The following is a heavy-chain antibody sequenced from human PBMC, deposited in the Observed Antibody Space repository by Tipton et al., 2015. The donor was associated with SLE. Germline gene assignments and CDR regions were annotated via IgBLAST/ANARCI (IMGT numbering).Heavy chain of an antibody. Sequence: TLSLTCTVSGGSIGTDYWSWIRQPPGKGLEWIGEIDHSGSTNYNPSLKSRVTISEGMSKNQFSLRLTSVTAADTAVYYCASGGLTGVPGIAATVSQNYFDSWGQGTLVTVSS. CDR1: GGSIGTDY. CDR3: ASGGLTGVPGIAATVSQNYFDS. V-gene: IGHV4-59*04. D-gene: IGHD6-13*01. CDR2: IDHSGST. J-gene: IGHJ4*02.